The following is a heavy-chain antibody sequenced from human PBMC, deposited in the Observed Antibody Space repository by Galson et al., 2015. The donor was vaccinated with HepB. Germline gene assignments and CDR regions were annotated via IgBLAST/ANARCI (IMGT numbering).Heavy chain of an antibody. V-gene: IGHV1-46*03. CDR3: ARARGIYGGNSGEATFYFDY. CDR1: GYTFTSYY. Sequence: CKASGYTFTSYYMHWVRQAPGQGLEWMGIINPSGGSTSYAQKFQGRVTMTRDTSTSTVYMELSSLRSEDTAVYYCARARGIYGGNSGEATFYFDYWGQGTLVTVSS. D-gene: IGHD4-23*01. J-gene: IGHJ4*02. CDR2: INPSGGST.